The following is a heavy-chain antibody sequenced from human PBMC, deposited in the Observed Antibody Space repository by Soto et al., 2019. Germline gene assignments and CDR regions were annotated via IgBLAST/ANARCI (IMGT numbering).Heavy chain of an antibody. D-gene: IGHD2-15*01. CDR1: GYSFTSYW. V-gene: IGHV5-51*01. Sequence: GASLKISCKGSGYSFTSYWIGWVRQMPGKGLEWLGIIYPGDSDTRYSPSFQGQVTISADKSISTAYLQWSSLKASETAMYYCARLGRQPSEYYFDYWGQGTLVTVSS. J-gene: IGHJ4*02. CDR2: IYPGDSDT. CDR3: ARLGRQPSEYYFDY.